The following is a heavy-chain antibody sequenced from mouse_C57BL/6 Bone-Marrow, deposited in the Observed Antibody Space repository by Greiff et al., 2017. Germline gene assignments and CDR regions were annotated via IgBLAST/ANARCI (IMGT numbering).Heavy chain of an antibody. J-gene: IGHJ1*03. CDR3: AILYGSSRYWYFDV. Sequence: QVQLQQSGPELVKPGASVKISCKASGYAFSSSWMNWVKQRPGKGLEWIGRIYPGDGDTNYNGKFKGKATLTADKSSSTAYMQLSSLTSEDSAVYFCAILYGSSRYWYFDVWGTGTTVTVSS. CDR2: IYPGDGDT. D-gene: IGHD1-1*01. V-gene: IGHV1-82*01. CDR1: GYAFSSSW.